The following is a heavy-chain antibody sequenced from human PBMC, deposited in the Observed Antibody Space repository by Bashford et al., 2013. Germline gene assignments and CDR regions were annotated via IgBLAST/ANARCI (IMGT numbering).Heavy chain of an antibody. D-gene: IGHD1-26*01. V-gene: IGHV1-58*01. CDR3: AKDRRLYPELFDY. J-gene: IGHJ4*02. Sequence: FQERATIIRDMSTSTAYMDLRSLTAEDTAVYYCAKDRRLYPELFDYWGQGTLVTVSS.